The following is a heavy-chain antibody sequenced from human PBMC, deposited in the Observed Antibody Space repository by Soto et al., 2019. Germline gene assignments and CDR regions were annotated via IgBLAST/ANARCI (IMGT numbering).Heavy chain of an antibody. Sequence: QVQLVESGGGVVQPGRSLRLSCTASGFTFSTYAMQWVRQAPGKGLEWVAVVSSEGGTQFYADSVKGRFTISRDNSKNSLYLPMSSLTTEDAAINYCARENYYGGHVIGSLDLWGRGTLVSVSS. V-gene: IGHV3-30-3*01. CDR2: VSSEGGTQ. CDR1: GFTFSTYA. J-gene: IGHJ2*01. CDR3: ARENYYGGHVIGSLDL. D-gene: IGHD3-22*01.